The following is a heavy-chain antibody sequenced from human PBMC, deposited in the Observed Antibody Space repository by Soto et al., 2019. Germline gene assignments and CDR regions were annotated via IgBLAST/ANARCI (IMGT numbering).Heavy chain of an antibody. J-gene: IGHJ6*02. CDR3: AAENCSSTSCYTRYYYYYGMDV. D-gene: IGHD2-2*02. CDR2: IVVGSGNT. V-gene: IGHV1-58*01. Sequence: SVKVSCKASGSTFTSSAVQWVRQSLVQRRDGIGWIVVGSGNTNYAQKFQERVTITRDMSTSTAYMELSSLRSEDTAVYYCAAENCSSTSCYTRYYYYYGMDVWGQGTTVTVSS. CDR1: GSTFTSSA.